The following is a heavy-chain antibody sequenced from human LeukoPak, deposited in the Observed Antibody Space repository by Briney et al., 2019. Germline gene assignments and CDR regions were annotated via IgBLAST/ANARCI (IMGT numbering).Heavy chain of an antibody. Sequence: GGSLTVSCAASGFTFNSYGIHWVRQAPGKGLEWVAVIWYDGNNKYYADSVKGRFTISRDSSKNTMYLQMNSLRAEDTAVYYCAREHTTVTSLLDYWGQGTLVTVSS. V-gene: IGHV3-33*01. J-gene: IGHJ4*02. CDR1: GFTFNSYG. D-gene: IGHD4-17*01. CDR2: IWYDGNNK. CDR3: AREHTTVTSLLDY.